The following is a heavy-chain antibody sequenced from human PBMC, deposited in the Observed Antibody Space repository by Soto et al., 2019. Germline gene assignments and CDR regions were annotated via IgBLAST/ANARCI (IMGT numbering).Heavy chain of an antibody. CDR2: IRSKAYGGTT. D-gene: IGHD4-17*01. CDR3: TRDKGYGDPGYYYYYGMDV. Sequence: GGSLRLSCTASGFTFGDYAMSWFRQAPGKGLEWVGFIRSKAYGGTTEYAASVKGRFTISRDDSKSIAYLQMNSLKTEDTAVYYCTRDKGYGDPGYYYYYGMDVWGQGTTVTVSS. CDR1: GFTFGDYA. J-gene: IGHJ6*02. V-gene: IGHV3-49*03.